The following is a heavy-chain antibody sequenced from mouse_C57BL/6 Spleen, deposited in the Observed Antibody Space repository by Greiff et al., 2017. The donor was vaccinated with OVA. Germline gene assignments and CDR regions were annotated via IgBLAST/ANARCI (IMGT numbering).Heavy chain of an antibody. J-gene: IGHJ2*01. CDR2: ISCGGSNT. Sequence: EVKLVESGGDLVKPGGSLKLSCAASGFTFSSYGMSWVSQTPDKRLEWVATISCGGSNTYYLDSVKGRFTISRDNAKNTLYLQMSSLKSENTTMYYCAMEGYGSSLDYWGQGTTLTVSA. CDR3: AMEGYGSSLDY. V-gene: IGHV5-6*01. CDR1: GFTFSSYG. D-gene: IGHD1-1*01.